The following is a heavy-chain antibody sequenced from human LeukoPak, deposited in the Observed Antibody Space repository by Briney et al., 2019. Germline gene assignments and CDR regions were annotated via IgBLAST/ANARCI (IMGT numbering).Heavy chain of an antibody. J-gene: IGHJ4*02. V-gene: IGHV1-18*01. Sequence: ASVKVSCKASGYTFTSYGISWVRQAPGQGLEWMGWISAYNGNTNYAQKLQGRVTMTTDTSTSTAYMELRSLRSDDTAVYYCARVATPGYYGSGSYLLFDYWGQGTLVTVSS. D-gene: IGHD3-10*01. CDR3: ARVATPGYYGSGSYLLFDY. CDR2: ISAYNGNT. CDR1: GYTFTSYG.